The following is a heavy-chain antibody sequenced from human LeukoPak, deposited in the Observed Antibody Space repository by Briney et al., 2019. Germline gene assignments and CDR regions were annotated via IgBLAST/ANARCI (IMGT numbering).Heavy chain of an antibody. CDR3: AREPGYSGYET. CDR2: IIPIFGTA. J-gene: IGHJ5*02. Sequence: GASVKVSCKASGGTFSSYAISWVRQAPGQGLKWMGGIIPIFGTANYAQKFQGRVTITADESTSTAFMELSSLRSEDTALYYCAREPGYSGYETWGQGTLVTVSS. V-gene: IGHV1-69*13. D-gene: IGHD5-12*01. CDR1: GGTFSSYA.